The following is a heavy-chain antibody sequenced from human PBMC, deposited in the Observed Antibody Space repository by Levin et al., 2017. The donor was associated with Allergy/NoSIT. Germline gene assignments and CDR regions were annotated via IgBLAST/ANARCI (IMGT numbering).Heavy chain of an antibody. CDR1: GFTFSSYS. CDR3: ARDAIVGRPLVAFDI. Sequence: PGGSLRLSCAASGFTFSSYSMNWVRQAPGKGLECVAQIKADGSEKNYVDSVKGRSTISRDNAKNSLHLQMDSLRAEDTAVYYCARDAIVGRPLVAFDIWGQGTTVTVSS. D-gene: IGHD6-6*01. V-gene: IGHV3-7*01. J-gene: IGHJ3*02. CDR2: IKADGSEK.